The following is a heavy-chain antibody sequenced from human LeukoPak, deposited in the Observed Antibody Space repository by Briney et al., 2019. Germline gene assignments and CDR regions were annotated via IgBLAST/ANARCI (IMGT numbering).Heavy chain of an antibody. CDR1: GDSITSYY. D-gene: IGHD1-1*01. Sequence: SETLSLTCTVSGDSITSYYWKWVRQSPEKGLEWIGYIHHTGKNYYNPSLKSRITMSVDTSKSQFFLKLSSVTAADTAVYYCAKWHERLLAFDSWGQGTLVTVSS. J-gene: IGHJ4*02. CDR2: IHHTGKN. CDR3: AKWHERLLAFDS. V-gene: IGHV4-59*01.